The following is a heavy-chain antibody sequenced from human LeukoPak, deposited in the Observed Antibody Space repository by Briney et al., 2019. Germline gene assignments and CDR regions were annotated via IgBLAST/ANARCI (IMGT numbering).Heavy chain of an antibody. CDR1: GFTFSSYG. CDR2: IWYDGSNN. D-gene: IGHD2-21*02. CDR3: ARTDETAPAEDFQH. V-gene: IGHV3-33*01. Sequence: GRSLRLSCAASGFTFSSYGMHWVRQAPGKGLEWVAVIWYDGSNNYYADSVKGRFTISRDNSKNTLYLQMNSLRAEDTAVYYCARTDETAPAEDFQHWGQGTLVTASS. J-gene: IGHJ1*01.